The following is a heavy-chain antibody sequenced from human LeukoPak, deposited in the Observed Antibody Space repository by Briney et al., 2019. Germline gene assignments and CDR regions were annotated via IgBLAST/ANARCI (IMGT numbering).Heavy chain of an antibody. V-gene: IGHV4-59*02. Sequence: SETLSLTCIVSGGSVSTYYWSWIRQPPGKRLEWIGYIYYIGSTNYNPSLNNRVTISIDRSRNQFSLKLNSVTPADTAVYYCARAPQDGSNWSHYFDHWGRGALVTVSS. J-gene: IGHJ4*02. CDR1: GGSVSTYY. D-gene: IGHD6-13*01. CDR2: IYYIGST. CDR3: ARAPQDGSNWSHYFDH.